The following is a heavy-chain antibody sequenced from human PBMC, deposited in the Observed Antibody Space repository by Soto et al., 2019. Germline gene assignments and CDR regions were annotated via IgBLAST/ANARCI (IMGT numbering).Heavy chain of an antibody. J-gene: IGHJ4*02. CDR3: VRGVDSSFDY. V-gene: IGHV6-1*01. D-gene: IGHD6-13*01. CDR1: GDSVAGNRAT. CDR2: TYYRSKWRS. Sequence: PSPTLSLTCVISGDSVAGNRATWRGGSQSPSRGLEWLGRTYYRSKWRSDYSLSVNSRITINPDTSKNQLSLQLSSVTPDDAAIYYCVRGVDSSFDYWGQGTLVTVSS.